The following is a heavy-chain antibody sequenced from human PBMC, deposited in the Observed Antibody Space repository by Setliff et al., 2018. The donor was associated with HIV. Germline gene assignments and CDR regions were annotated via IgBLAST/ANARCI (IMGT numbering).Heavy chain of an antibody. Sequence: SETLSLTCGVSGDSITGSFYWAWIRQSPGKGLEWIGEVTHSGTTTYDPSLKSRITISVDTSKNQFSLKLTSVTAADMGVYYCARGRKKTLAVSGTRYFDFWGQGTLVTVSS. J-gene: IGHJ4*02. CDR1: GDSITGSFY. CDR2: VTHSGTT. CDR3: ARGRKKTLAVSGTRYFDF. D-gene: IGHD6-19*01. V-gene: IGHV4-34*01.